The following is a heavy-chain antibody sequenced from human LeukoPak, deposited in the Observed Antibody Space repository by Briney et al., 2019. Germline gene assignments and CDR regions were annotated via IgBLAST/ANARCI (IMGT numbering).Heavy chain of an antibody. CDR3: TTDHHGGPLGENYYYGMDV. D-gene: IGHD3-16*01. J-gene: IGHJ6*02. CDR2: IKSKTDGGTT. V-gene: IGHV3-15*07. Sequence: GGSPRLSCAASGFTFSNAWMNWVRQAPGKGLEWVGRIKSKTDGGTTDYAAPVKGRFTISRDDSKNTLYLQMNSLKTEDTAVYYCTTDHHGGPLGENYYYGMDVWGQGTTVTVSS. CDR1: GFTFSNAW.